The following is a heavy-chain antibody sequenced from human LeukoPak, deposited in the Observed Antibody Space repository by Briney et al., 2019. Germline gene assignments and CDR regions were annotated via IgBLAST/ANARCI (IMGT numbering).Heavy chain of an antibody. J-gene: IGHJ4*02. Sequence: GGSLRLSCAASGFTFSSYVMHWVRQAPGKGLEWVAFISYDGSNKYYADSVRGRSTISRDNSKNTLYLQMNSLRGEDTAVYYCARDKGTSYRSSFDYWGQGTLVTVSS. D-gene: IGHD6-6*01. CDR3: ARDKGTSYRSSFDY. CDR1: GFTFSSYV. V-gene: IGHV3-30*04. CDR2: ISYDGSNK.